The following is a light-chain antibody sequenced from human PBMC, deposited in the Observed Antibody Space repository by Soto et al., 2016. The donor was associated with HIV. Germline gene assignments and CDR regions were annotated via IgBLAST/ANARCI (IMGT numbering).Light chain of an antibody. CDR1: QSLVHSDGNTY. Sequence: DVVMTQSPLSLPVTLGQPASISCRSSQSLVHSDGNTYLNWFQQRPGQSPRRLIYKVSNRDSGVPDRLSGSGSGTDFTLKISRVEAEDVGVYYCMQGKYWRTFGQGTKVDIK. CDR3: MQGKYWRT. V-gene: IGKV2-30*02. CDR2: KVS. J-gene: IGKJ1*01.